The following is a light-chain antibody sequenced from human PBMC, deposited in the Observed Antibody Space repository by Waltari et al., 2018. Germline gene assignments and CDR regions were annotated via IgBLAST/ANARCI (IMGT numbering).Light chain of an antibody. V-gene: IGLV2-14*03. CDR2: DVV. CDR1: SSDVGGYDY. CDR3: CSYKRGATWV. Sequence: QSVLTQPASVSGSPGQSITISCTGTSSDVGGYDYVSWYQQSPGKAPKLIIYDVVKRPSGFATRFSAAKSDNTAALTISGRQAEDEGDYYCCSYKRGATWVFGGGTALTVL. J-gene: IGLJ3*02.